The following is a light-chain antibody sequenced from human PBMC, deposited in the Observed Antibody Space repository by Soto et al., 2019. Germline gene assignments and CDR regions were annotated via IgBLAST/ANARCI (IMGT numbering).Light chain of an antibody. CDR3: YSAADNPDVV. CDR2: KDS. V-gene: IGLV3-27*01. CDR1: VLAKKY. J-gene: IGLJ2*01. Sequence: SYELTQPSSVSVSPGQTARITCSGDVLAKKYARWFQQKPGQAPVLVIYKDSERPSGIPERFSGSSSGTTVTLTISGAQVEDEADYYCYSAADNPDVVFGGGTKVTVL.